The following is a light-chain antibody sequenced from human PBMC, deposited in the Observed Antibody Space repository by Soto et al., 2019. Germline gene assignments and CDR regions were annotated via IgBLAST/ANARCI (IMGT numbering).Light chain of an antibody. J-gene: IGLJ1*01. V-gene: IGLV2-14*01. Sequence: QSVLTQPASVSGSPGQSITISCTGISSDGDDYKDVSWYQQHPGKAPKLMIYEVTYRPSGVSNRFSGSKSGNTASLTISGLQAEDEADYYCSLYTSTSTVFGTGTKVTVL. CDR1: SSDGDDYKD. CDR2: EVT. CDR3: SLYTSTSTV.